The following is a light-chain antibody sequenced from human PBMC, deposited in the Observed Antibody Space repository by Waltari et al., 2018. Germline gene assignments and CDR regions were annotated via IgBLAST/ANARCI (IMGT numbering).Light chain of an antibody. CDR2: DVS. CDR1: SSDVGGYNY. Sequence: QSALTQPASGSGSPGPSLTIPCPGTSSDVGGYNYVSWYQQHPGTAPKLMIYDVSKRPSGVSNRFSGSKSGNTASLTISGLQAEDEADYYCSSYTSSGTLRVFGGGTKLTVL. J-gene: IGLJ2*01. V-gene: IGLV2-14*03. CDR3: SSYTSSGTLRV.